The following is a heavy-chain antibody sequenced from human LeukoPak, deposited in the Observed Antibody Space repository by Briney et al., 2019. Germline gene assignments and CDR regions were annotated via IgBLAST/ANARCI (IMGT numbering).Heavy chain of an antibody. CDR1: GYTFTSYG. Sequence: ASVKVSCKASGYTFTSYGISWVRQAPGQGLEWMGWISAYNGNTNYAQKLQGRVTMTTDTSTSTAYMELRSLRSDDTAVYYCARSRDIVVVPAAIDYWGQGTLVTVSS. D-gene: IGHD2-2*01. J-gene: IGHJ4*02. CDR3: ARSRDIVVVPAAIDY. CDR2: ISAYNGNT. V-gene: IGHV1-18*01.